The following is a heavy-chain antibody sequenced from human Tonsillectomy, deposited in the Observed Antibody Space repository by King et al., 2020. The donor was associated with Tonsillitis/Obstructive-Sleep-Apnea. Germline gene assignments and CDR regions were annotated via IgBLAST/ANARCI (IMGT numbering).Heavy chain of an antibody. V-gene: IGHV2-5*02. J-gene: IGHJ6*03. CDR2: LYWDDDK. CDR3: AHSSRAPQRRYYCYSYYMDL. CDR1: GFSLTTSGVG. D-gene: IGHD6-13*01. Sequence: TLKESGPTLVKPTQTLTLTCTFSGFSLTTSGVGVGWIRQPPGKALEWLALLYWDDDKCYSPSLKSRLTITRDTSKRQVLLTMTDMDPVDTDTYYCAHSSRAPQRRYYCYSYYMDLWGEGPAVTVSS.